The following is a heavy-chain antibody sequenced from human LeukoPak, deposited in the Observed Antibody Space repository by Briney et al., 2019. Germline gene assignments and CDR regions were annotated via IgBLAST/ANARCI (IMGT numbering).Heavy chain of an antibody. J-gene: IGHJ3*02. D-gene: IGHD3-10*01. CDR1: GYTFAGYW. Sequence: GESLKISCQGSGYTFAGYWIGWVRQMPGKGLEWMGIIYPGDSDTRYSPSFQGQVTISADKSISTAYLQWSSLKASDTAMYYCARRSNYGSGRQFDIWGQGTMVTVSS. CDR3: ARRSNYGSGRQFDI. V-gene: IGHV5-51*01. CDR2: IYPGDSDT.